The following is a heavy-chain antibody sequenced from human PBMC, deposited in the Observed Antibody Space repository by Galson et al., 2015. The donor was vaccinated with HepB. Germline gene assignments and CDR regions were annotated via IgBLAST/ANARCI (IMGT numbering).Heavy chain of an antibody. D-gene: IGHD6-13*01. V-gene: IGHV3-30-3*01. CDR2: ISYDGSNK. CDR3: ARAERQQPTLFDY. CDR1: GFTFSSYA. J-gene: IGHJ4*02. Sequence: SLRLSCAASGFTFSSYAMHWVRQAPGKGLEWVAVISYDGSNKYYADSVKGRFTISRDNSKNTLYLQMNSLRAEDTAVYYCARAERQQPTLFDYWGQGTLVTVSS.